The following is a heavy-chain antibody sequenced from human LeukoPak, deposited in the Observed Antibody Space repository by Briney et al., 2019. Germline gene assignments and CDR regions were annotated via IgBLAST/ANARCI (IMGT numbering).Heavy chain of an antibody. CDR1: GFTFSSYG. D-gene: IGHD3-22*01. CDR2: ISYDGSNK. J-gene: IGHJ4*02. Sequence: PGGSLRLSCAASGFTFSSYGMHWVRQAPGKGLEWEAVISYDGSNKYYADSVKGRFTISRDNSKNTLYLQMNSLGAEDTAVYYCAKDHPQKYYYDSSGPDYWGQGTLVTVSS. CDR3: AKDHPQKYYYDSSGPDY. V-gene: IGHV3-30*18.